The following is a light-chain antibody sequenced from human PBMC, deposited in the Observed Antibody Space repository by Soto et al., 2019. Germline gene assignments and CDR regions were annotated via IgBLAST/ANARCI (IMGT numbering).Light chain of an antibody. Sequence: QSALTQPTSVSGSPGQSITISCTGNSNDIGAYDYVSWYQQHPGKAPRLLIHGVRNRPSGISSRLSASKSGLTASLTISGLQTEDEADYYCSSFTTNRFYVFGPGTKLTVL. CDR3: SSFTTNRFYV. CDR1: SNDIGAYDY. CDR2: GVR. J-gene: IGLJ1*01. V-gene: IGLV2-14*01.